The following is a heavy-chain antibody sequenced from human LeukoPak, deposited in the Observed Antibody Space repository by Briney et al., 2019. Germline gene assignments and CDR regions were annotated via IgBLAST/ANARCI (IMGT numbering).Heavy chain of an antibody. V-gene: IGHV4-30-4*01. Sequence: SETLSLTCTVSGGSISSGDYYWSWIRQPPGKGLEWIGYIYYSGSTYYNPSLKSRLTISVDTSKNQFSLKLSSVTAADTAVYYCAREFRMYYYDSSGSYNWFDPWGQGTLVTGSS. CDR3: AREFRMYYYDSSGSYNWFDP. J-gene: IGHJ5*01. D-gene: IGHD3-22*01. CDR1: GGSISSGDYY. CDR2: IYYSGST.